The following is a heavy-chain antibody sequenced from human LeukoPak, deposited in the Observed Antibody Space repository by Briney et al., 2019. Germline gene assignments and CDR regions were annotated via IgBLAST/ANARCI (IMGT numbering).Heavy chain of an antibody. CDR1: GVTISSYY. J-gene: IGHJ4*02. V-gene: IGHV4-59*08. CDR2: ISDIGAT. D-gene: IGHD3-16*01. CDR3: ARARGQGNACGYFDL. Sequence: SAETLTLTCTVSGVTISSYYWSWVRQPPGKGLEYIGYISDIGATKYNPSLKSRVSISLDTSKNQFSLKLDSVSAADTAVYYCARARGQGNACGYFDLWGQGTLVTVSS.